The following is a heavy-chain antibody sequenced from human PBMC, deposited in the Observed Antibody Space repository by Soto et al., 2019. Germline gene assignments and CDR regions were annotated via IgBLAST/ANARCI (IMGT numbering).Heavy chain of an antibody. V-gene: IGHV4-31*03. CDR2: IYYSGST. J-gene: IGHJ4*02. Sequence: SETLSLTCTVSGGSISSGGYYWSWIRQHPGKGLEWIGYIYYSGSTYYNPSLKSRATISVDTSKNQFSLKLSSVTAADTAVYYCARASYYYGSGSYYNSSPKYYFDYWGQGTLVTVSS. CDR3: ARASYYYGSGSYYNSSPKYYFDY. D-gene: IGHD3-10*01. CDR1: GGSISSGGYY.